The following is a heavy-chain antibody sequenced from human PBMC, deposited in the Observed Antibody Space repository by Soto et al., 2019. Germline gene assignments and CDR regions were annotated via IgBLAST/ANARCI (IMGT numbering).Heavy chain of an antibody. Sequence: GGSLRLSCAASGFTFSSYGMHWVRQAPGKGLVWVSRINSDGYSTSYADSLKGRFTISRDNAKNTLYLQMNSLRAEDSSVYDGAIAQELEVNFDYWGQGTLVTVSS. V-gene: IGHV3-74*01. J-gene: IGHJ4*02. CDR1: GFTFSSYG. D-gene: IGHD1-1*01. CDR2: INSDGYST. CDR3: AIAQELEVNFDY.